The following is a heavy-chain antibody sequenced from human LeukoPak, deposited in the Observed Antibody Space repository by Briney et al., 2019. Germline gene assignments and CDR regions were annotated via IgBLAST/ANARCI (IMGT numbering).Heavy chain of an antibody. Sequence: GGSPRLSCAASGFTFSSYGMHWVRQAPGKGLEWVAFIRYDGSNKYYADSVKGRFTISRDNSKNTLYLQMNSLRAEDTAVYYCAKDLSPGYDFWSGSLDYWGQGTLVTVSS. D-gene: IGHD3-3*01. V-gene: IGHV3-30*02. CDR1: GFTFSSYG. J-gene: IGHJ4*02. CDR2: IRYDGSNK. CDR3: AKDLSPGYDFWSGSLDY.